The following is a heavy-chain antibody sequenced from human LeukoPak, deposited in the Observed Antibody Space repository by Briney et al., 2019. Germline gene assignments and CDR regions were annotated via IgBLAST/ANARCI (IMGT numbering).Heavy chain of an antibody. D-gene: IGHD2-21*01. V-gene: IGHV3-23*01. CDR2: TSSSDAGT. CDR3: ARAPVTSCRGAYCYPFDY. CDR1: GFPLSSYA. J-gene: IGHJ4*02. Sequence: GRSLRLSCAASGFPLSSYAMSWVRQAPGKGLEWVSATSSSDAGTYYADSVRGRFTISRDNSKNTLYLQMNSLRLEDAAVYFCARAPVTSCRGAYCYPFDYWGQGTQVTVSS.